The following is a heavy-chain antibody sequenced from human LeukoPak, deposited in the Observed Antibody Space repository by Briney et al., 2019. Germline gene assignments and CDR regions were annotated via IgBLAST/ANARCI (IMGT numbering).Heavy chain of an antibody. Sequence: SETLSLACAVYGGSFSGYYWSWVRQPPGKGLEWIGEIYHSGSTNYNPSLKSRVTISLDASKNQFSVKLTSVSAADTAVYYCARGRDASGGLYFDYWGQGTLVDGYS. CDR2: IYHSGST. V-gene: IGHV4-34*01. CDR1: GGSFSGYY. D-gene: IGHD2-15*01. J-gene: IGHJ4*02. CDR3: ARGRDASGGLYFDY.